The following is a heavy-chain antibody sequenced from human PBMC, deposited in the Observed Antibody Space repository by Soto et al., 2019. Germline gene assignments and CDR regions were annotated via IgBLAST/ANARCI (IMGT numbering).Heavy chain of an antibody. V-gene: IGHV1-69*01. Sequence: QVQLVQSGAEVKKPGSSVKVSCKTSRDTFNKYAVNWVRQAPGQGLEWMGWIIPIFSSRNYAEKFQGRVTITADDSTSTAYMELRSLRFEDTAVSYCARGETYLGVWGQGTTVTVSS. D-gene: IGHD3-16*01. J-gene: IGHJ6*02. CDR3: ARGETYLGV. CDR1: RDTFNKYA. CDR2: IIPIFSSR.